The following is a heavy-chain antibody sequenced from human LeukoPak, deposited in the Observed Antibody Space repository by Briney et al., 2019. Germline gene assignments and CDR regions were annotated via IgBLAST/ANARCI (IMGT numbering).Heavy chain of an antibody. J-gene: IGHJ3*02. CDR1: RFTFSSYW. CDR2: INSDGSST. CDR3: ARGYYDSSGYYSDAFDI. D-gene: IGHD3-22*01. V-gene: IGHV3-74*01. Sequence: PGGSLRLSCAASRFTFSSYWMHWVRQAPGKGLVWVSRINSDGSSTSYADSVKGRFTISRDNAKNTLYLQMNSLRAEDTAVYYCARGYYDSSGYYSDAFDIWGQGTMVTVSS.